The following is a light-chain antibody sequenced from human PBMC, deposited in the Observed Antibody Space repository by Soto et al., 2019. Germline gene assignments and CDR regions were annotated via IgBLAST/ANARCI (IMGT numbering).Light chain of an antibody. CDR2: DAS. J-gene: IGKJ2*01. CDR3: QQFDHRPYT. Sequence: DIQMTQSPSSLSASVGDRVTITCQASHDISNYLNSYQQKPGKAPKLLIYDASNLETGVPSRFSGSGSGTDFTFTISSLQPEDIATYSCQQFDHRPYTFGQGTKLEIK. CDR1: HDISNY. V-gene: IGKV1-33*01.